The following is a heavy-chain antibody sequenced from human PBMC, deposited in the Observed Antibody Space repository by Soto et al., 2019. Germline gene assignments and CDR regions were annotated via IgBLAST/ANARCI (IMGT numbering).Heavy chain of an antibody. V-gene: IGHV3-53*04. CDR3: ARVGVGYCSSTSCYGLDY. CDR2: IYSGGST. Sequence: GESLKISCAASGFTVSSNYMSWVRQAPGKGLEWVSVIYSGGSTYYADSVKGRFTISRHNSKNTLYLQMNSLRAEDTAVYYCARVGVGYCSSTSCYGLDYWGQGTLVTVSS. CDR1: GFTVSSNY. J-gene: IGHJ4*02. D-gene: IGHD2-2*01.